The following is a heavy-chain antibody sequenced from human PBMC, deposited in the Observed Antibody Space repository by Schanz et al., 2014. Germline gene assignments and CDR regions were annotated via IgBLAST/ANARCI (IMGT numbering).Heavy chain of an antibody. D-gene: IGHD4-17*01. CDR2: IIPIHGIV. J-gene: IGHJ5*02. CDR1: GYTFTSHG. CDR3: ATLDYADSVS. Sequence: QVQLVQSGAEAKKPGPSVKVSCKASGYTFTSHGISWVRQAPGQGLEWMGRIIPIHGIVNYAQKFQGRGTITADKSTTTAYMELNSLNSDDTAVYYCATLDYADSVSWGQGTLVTVSS. V-gene: IGHV1-69*02.